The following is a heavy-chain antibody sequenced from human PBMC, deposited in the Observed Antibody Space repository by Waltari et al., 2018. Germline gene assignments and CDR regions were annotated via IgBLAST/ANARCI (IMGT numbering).Heavy chain of an antibody. CDR3: ASSVVGRYFDWLYYYYGMDV. CDR1: GFTVSSNY. V-gene: IGHV3-53*01. D-gene: IGHD3-9*01. J-gene: IGHJ6*02. CDR2: IYSGGST. Sequence: EVQLVESGGGLIQPGGSLRLSCAASGFTVSSNYMSWVRPAPGKGLEWVSVIYSGGSTYYADSVKGRFTISRDNSKNTLYLQMNSLRAEDTAVYYCASSVVGRYFDWLYYYYGMDVWGQGTTVTVSS.